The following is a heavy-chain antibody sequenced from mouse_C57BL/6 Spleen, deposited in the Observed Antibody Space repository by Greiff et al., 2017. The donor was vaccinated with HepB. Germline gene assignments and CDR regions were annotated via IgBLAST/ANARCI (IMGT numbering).Heavy chain of an antibody. CDR2: ISSCGDYI. V-gene: IGHV5-9-1*02. Sequence: EVKLMESGEGLVKPGGSLKLSCAASGFTFSSYAMSWVRQTPEKRLEWVAYISSCGDYIYYADTVKGRFTISRDNARNTLYLQMSSLKSEDTAMYYCTREGAQADYYAMDYWGQGTSVTVSS. CDR3: TREGAQADYYAMDY. CDR1: GFTFSSYA. D-gene: IGHD3-2*02. J-gene: IGHJ4*01.